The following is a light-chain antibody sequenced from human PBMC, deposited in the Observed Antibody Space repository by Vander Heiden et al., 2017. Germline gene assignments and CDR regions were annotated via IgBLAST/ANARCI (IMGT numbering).Light chain of an antibody. CDR3: CSYAGSQVV. CDR2: DVS. V-gene: IGLV2-11*01. CDR1: SSDVSGYNY. J-gene: IGLJ2*01. Sequence: QSALTQPRSVSGSTGQSVTISCTGTSSDVSGYNYVSWYQQHPGKAPKLMIYDVSKRPSGVPDRFSGSKSGNTASLTISGLQAEDEADYYCCSYAGSQVVFGGGTKLTVL.